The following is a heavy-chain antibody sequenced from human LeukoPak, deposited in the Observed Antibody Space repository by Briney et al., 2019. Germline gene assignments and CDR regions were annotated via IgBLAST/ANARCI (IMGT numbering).Heavy chain of an antibody. CDR1: GGSSSSNY. D-gene: IGHD3-22*01. J-gene: IGHJ4*02. Sequence: SETLSLTCTVSGGSSSSNYWSWIRQSPGKGLEWIGNIYYSGSTNYNPSLKSRVTISVDTSKNQFSLKLSSVTAADTAVYYCARGGTNLLGDVTMIVVESSGYYFDYWGQGTLVTVSS. V-gene: IGHV4-59*12. CDR2: IYYSGST. CDR3: ARGGTNLLGDVTMIVVESSGYYFDY.